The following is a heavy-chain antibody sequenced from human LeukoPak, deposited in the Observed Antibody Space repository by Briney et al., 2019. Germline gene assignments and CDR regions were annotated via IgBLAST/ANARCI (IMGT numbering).Heavy chain of an antibody. CDR2: ISGSGGST. V-gene: IGHV3-23*01. CDR3: TRAGYGTPVYYYYMDV. Sequence: GGSLRLSCAASGFTFSSYAMSWVRQAPGKGLEWVSAISGSGGSTYHADSVKGRFTISRDNSKNTLYLQMNSLRAEDTAVYYCTRAGYGTPVYYYYMDVWGKGTTVTVSS. J-gene: IGHJ6*03. CDR1: GFTFSSYA. D-gene: IGHD5-18*01.